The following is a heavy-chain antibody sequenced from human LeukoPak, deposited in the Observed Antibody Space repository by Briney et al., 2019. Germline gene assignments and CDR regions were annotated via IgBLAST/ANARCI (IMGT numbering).Heavy chain of an antibody. D-gene: IGHD3-9*01. J-gene: IGHJ4*02. CDR2: IKSDGRST. CDR3: AGGTGFIIKD. CDR1: GFTFSSYW. Sequence: GGSLRLSCAASGFTFSSYWMHWVRQAPGKGLVWVSRIKSDGRSTSYADSVKGRFTISRDNAKNSLYLQMNNLRVEDTAMYYCAGGTGFIIKDWGQGTLVTVSS. V-gene: IGHV3-74*01.